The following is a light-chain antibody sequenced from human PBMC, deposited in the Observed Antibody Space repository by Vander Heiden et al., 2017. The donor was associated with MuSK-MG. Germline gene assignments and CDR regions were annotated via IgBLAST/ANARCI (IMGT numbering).Light chain of an antibody. J-gene: IGKJ3*01. CDR3: QQSYSTRL. CDR2: AAS. CDR1: QSISSY. Sequence: DIQMTKSPSSLSASVADRVTITCRASQSISSYLNWYQQKPGKAPKLLIYAASSLQSGVPSRLSSSGSGTDFTLTIRSLQPEDFAKYDCQQSYSTRLFGHGTKVEIK. V-gene: IGKV1-39*01.